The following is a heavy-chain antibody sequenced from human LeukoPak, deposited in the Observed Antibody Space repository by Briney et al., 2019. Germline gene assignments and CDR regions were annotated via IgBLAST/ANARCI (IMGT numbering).Heavy chain of an antibody. V-gene: IGHV4-34*01. CDR3: AGAGRSYEYYYYYYGMDV. CDR2: INHSGST. CDR1: GGSFSGYY. Sequence: PSETLSLTCAVYGGSFSGYYWSWIRQPPGKGLEWIGEINHSGSTNYNPSLKSRVTISVDTSKNQFSLKLSSVTAADTAVYYCAGAGRSYEYYYYYYGMDVWGQGTTVTVSS. D-gene: IGHD1-26*01. J-gene: IGHJ6*02.